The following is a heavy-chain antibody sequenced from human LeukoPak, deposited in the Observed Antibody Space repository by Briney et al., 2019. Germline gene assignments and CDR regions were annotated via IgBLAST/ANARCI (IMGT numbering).Heavy chain of an antibody. Sequence: SVKVSCKASGGTFSSYAISWVRQAPGQGLEWIGGIIPIFGTANYAQKFQGRVTITADESTSTAYMELSSLRSEDTAVYYCARAREGIVPAAIQPFDYWGQGTLVTVSS. J-gene: IGHJ4*02. CDR3: ARAREGIVPAAIQPFDY. V-gene: IGHV1-69*13. CDR1: GGTFSSYA. CDR2: IIPIFGTA. D-gene: IGHD2-2*02.